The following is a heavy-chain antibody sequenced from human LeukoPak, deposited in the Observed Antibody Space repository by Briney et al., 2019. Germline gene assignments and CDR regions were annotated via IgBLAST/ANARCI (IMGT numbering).Heavy chain of an antibody. J-gene: IGHJ4*02. D-gene: IGHD6-6*01. V-gene: IGHV1-3*01. CDR3: ARAFSASSSTIDY. CDR2: VSGGKGNT. CDR1: GYIFTNYD. Sequence: ASVKVSCKTSGYIFTNYDINWVRQAPGQGLEWMGWVSGGKGNTKYSEKFQGRITITRGTSATTAYLELSSLRSEDSTVYFCARAFSASSSTIDYWGQGTLVIVSP.